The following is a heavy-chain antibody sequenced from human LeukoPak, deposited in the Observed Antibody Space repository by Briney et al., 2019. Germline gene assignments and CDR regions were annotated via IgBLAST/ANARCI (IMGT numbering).Heavy chain of an antibody. J-gene: IGHJ4*02. V-gene: IGHV3-66*01. CDR3: ARESGSTPFDY. D-gene: IGHD1-26*01. Sequence: PGGSLRLSCAASGFTFSSNYMSWVRQAPGKGLEWVSVIYSGGSTYYADSVKGRFTISRDNSKNTLYLQMNSLRAEDTAVYYCARESGSTPFDYWGQGTLVTVSS. CDR1: GFTFSSNY. CDR2: IYSGGST.